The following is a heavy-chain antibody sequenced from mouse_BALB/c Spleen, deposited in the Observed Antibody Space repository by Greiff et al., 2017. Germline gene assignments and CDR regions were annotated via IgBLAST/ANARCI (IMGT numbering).Heavy chain of an antibody. J-gene: IGHJ4*01. D-gene: IGHD2-1*01. V-gene: IGHV5-9-3*01. Sequence: EVQVVESGGGLVKPGGSLKLSCAASGFTFSSYAMSWVRQTPEKRLEWVATISSGGSYTYYPDSVKGRFTISRDNAKNTLYLQMSSLRSEDTAMYYCARHYGKAMDYWGQGTSVTVSS. CDR1: GFTFSSYA. CDR2: ISSGGSYT. CDR3: ARHYGKAMDY.